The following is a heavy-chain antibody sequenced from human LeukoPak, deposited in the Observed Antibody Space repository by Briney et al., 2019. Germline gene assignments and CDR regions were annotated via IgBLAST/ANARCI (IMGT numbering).Heavy chain of an antibody. CDR1: GYTFTGYY. Sequence: GASVKVSCKASGYTFTGYYMHWVRQAPGQGLEWMGWINPNSGGTNYAQKFQGRVTMTRDTSISTAYMELSRLRSDDTAVYYCATATGTEGEGLDYWGQGTLVTVSS. CDR3: ATATGTEGEGLDY. J-gene: IGHJ4*02. CDR2: INPNSGGT. D-gene: IGHD1-1*01. V-gene: IGHV1-2*02.